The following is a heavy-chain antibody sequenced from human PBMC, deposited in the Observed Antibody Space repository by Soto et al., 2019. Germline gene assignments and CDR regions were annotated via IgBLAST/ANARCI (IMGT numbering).Heavy chain of an antibody. V-gene: IGHV3-11*01. D-gene: IGHD3-10*01. Sequence: QVQLVESGGGLVKPGGSLRLSCAASGFTFSDYYMSWIRQAPGKGLEWVSYISSSGSTIYYADSVKGRFTISRDNAKNSLYLQMNSLRAEDTAVYYCARTMVRGVMTRQHYYYMDVWGKGTTVTGSS. CDR2: ISSSGSTI. CDR3: ARTMVRGVMTRQHYYYMDV. CDR1: GFTFSDYY. J-gene: IGHJ6*03.